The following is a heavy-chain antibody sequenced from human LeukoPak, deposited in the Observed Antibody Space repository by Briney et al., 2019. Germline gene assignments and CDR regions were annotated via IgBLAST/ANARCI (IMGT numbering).Heavy chain of an antibody. J-gene: IGHJ3*02. Sequence: SETLSLTCAVYGGSFSGYYWSWIRQPPGKGLEWIGEINHSGSTNYDPSLKSRVTISVDTSKTQFSLKLSSVTAADTAVYYCARGPPKRAYYGSRGDAFDIWGQGTMVTVSS. V-gene: IGHV4-34*01. CDR1: GGSFSGYY. CDR3: ARGPPKRAYYGSRGDAFDI. D-gene: IGHD3-10*01. CDR2: INHSGST.